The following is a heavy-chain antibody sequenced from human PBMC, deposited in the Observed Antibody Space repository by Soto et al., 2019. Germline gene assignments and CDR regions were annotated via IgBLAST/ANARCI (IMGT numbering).Heavy chain of an antibody. CDR2: IKSKTDGGAI. D-gene: IGHD6-6*01. V-gene: IGHV3-15*01. CDR1: GCTYINAW. J-gene: IGHJ5*02. CDR3: TTAGTNRSSSIWFDP. Sequence: PGGSQRISYAPSGCTYINAWMTWVRQDPGKGLEWVGRIKSKTDGGAIDYGAPVKNRFTISRDDSKNTLYLQMNSLKTEDTAVYYCTTAGTNRSSSIWFDPWGQGTLVTVSS.